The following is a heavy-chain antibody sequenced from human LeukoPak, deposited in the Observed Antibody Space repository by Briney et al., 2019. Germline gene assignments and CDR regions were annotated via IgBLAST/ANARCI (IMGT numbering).Heavy chain of an antibody. V-gene: IGHV4-59*08. CDR3: ARHQTGDSGDFDY. Sequence: SETLSLTCTVSGGSISSYYWSWIRQPPGKGLEWIGYIYYSGSTNYNPSLKSRVTISVDTSKNQFSLKLSSVTAANTAVYYCARHQTGDSGDFDYWGQGTLVTVSS. CDR1: GGSISSYY. J-gene: IGHJ4*02. CDR2: IYYSGST. D-gene: IGHD7-27*01.